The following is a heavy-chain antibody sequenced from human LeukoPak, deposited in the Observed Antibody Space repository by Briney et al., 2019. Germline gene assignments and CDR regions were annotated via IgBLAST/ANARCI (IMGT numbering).Heavy chain of an antibody. CDR3: TRDPRLYPYRGNPYLDY. CDR2: INSDGITT. Sequence: TGGSLRLSCAASGFTFSSYWMHWVRQAPGKGLVWVSRINSDGITTNYADSVKGRFTISRDNAKNTLYLQMNGLRAEDTAVYYCTRDPRLYPYRGNPYLDYWGQGTLVTVSS. V-gene: IGHV3-74*01. CDR1: GFTFSSYW. D-gene: IGHD4-23*01. J-gene: IGHJ4*02.